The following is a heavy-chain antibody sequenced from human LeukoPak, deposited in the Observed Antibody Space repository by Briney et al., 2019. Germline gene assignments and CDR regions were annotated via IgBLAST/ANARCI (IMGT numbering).Heavy chain of an antibody. V-gene: IGHV4-59*08. CDR2: IYYSGST. CDR3: ARHRGQLLVLGY. D-gene: IGHD6-13*01. J-gene: IGHJ4*02. Sequence: SETLSLTCTVSGGSISSYYWSWIGQPPGKGLEWIGYIYYSGSTNYNPSLKSRVTISVDTSKNQFSLKLSSVTAADTAVYYCARHRGQLLVLGYWGQGTLVTVSS. CDR1: GGSISSYY.